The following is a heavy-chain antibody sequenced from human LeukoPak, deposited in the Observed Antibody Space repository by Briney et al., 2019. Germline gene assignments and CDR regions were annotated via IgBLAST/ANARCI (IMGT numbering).Heavy chain of an antibody. D-gene: IGHD2-15*01. V-gene: IGHV1-69*05. CDR3: ARDPIPPYCSGGSCYSINYFDY. CDR2: IIPIFGTA. J-gene: IGHJ4*02. Sequence: SVKVSCKASGGTFSSYAISWVRQAPGQGLEWMGRIIPIFGTANYAQKFQGRVTITTDESTSIAYMELSSLRSEDTAVYYCARDPIPPYCSGGSCYSINYFDYWGQGTLVTVSS. CDR1: GGTFSSYA.